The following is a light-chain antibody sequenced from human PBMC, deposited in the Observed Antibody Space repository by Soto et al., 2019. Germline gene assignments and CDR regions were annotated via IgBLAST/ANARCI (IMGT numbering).Light chain of an antibody. J-gene: IGKJ1*01. V-gene: IGKV1-5*03. CDR1: QNIRNW. CDR2: KAS. CDR3: QQYNSYPWT. Sequence: DIQMTQSPSTLSASVGDSVTITCRASQNIRNWLAWYQQKPGKAPKLLIYKASSLEGGVPSRFSGSRSATEFILTISSLQPDDFATYYCQQYNSYPWTFGQGTKVDIK.